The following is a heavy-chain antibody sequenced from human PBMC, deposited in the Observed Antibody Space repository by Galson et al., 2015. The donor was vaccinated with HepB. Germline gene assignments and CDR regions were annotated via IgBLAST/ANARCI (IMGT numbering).Heavy chain of an antibody. J-gene: IGHJ4*02. CDR3: ARGSANWGFLYYFDY. D-gene: IGHD7-27*01. CDR1: GGSISSGGYY. CDR2: IYYSGST. Sequence: TLSLTCTVSGGSISSGGYYWSWIRQHPGKGLEWIGYIYYSGSTYYNPSLKSRVTISVDTSKNQFSLKLSSVTAADTAVYYCARGSANWGFLYYFDYWGQGTLVTVSS. V-gene: IGHV4-31*03.